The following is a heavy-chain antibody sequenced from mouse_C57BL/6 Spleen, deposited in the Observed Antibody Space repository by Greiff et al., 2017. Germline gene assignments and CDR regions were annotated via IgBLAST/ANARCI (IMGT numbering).Heavy chain of an antibody. D-gene: IGHD1-1*01. J-gene: IGHJ2*01. CDR3: ARVESTVVASYYFDY. CDR2: INYDGSST. Sequence: EVKLVESEGGLVQPGRSMKLSCTASGFTFSDYYMAWVRQVPEKGLEWVANINYDGSSTYYLDSLKSRFIISRDNAKNILYLQMSSLKSEDTATYYCARVESTVVASYYFDYWGQGTTLTVSS. V-gene: IGHV5-16*01. CDR1: GFTFSDYY.